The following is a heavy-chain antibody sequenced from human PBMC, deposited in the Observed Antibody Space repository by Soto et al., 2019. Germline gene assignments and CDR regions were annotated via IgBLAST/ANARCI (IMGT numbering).Heavy chain of an antibody. CDR1: GFTFSDYW. CDR3: VRAYGMDV. J-gene: IGHJ6*02. CDR2: IKNDGSSI. V-gene: IGHV3-74*01. Sequence: EVQLVESGGGVVQPGGSLRLSCAASGFTFSDYWMNWVRQAPGKGLLWVSRIKNDGSSITYADSVKGRFTISRDNAKNTLYLQMNSLRAEDTDVYYCVRAYGMDVWGQGTTVTVS.